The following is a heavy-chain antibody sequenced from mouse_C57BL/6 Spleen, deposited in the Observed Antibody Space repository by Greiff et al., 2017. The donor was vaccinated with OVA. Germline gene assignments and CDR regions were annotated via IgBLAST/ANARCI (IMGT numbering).Heavy chain of an antibody. CDR2: IDPETGGT. J-gene: IGHJ3*01. Sequence: QVQLQQSGAELVRPGASVTLSCKASGYTFTDYEMHWVKQTPVHGLEWIGAIDPETGGTAYNQKFKGKAIMTADKSSSTAYMELRSLTSEDSAVYYCTRYWAFAYWGQGTLVTVSA. CDR1: GYTFTDYE. CDR3: TRYWAFAY. V-gene: IGHV1-15*01. D-gene: IGHD4-1*01.